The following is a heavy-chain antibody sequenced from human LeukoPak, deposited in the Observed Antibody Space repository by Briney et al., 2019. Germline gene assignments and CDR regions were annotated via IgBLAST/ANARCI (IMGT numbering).Heavy chain of an antibody. CDR3: ARDKEYCSGGSCYFGSSFDF. CDR2: INQDGSEK. J-gene: IGHJ4*02. CDR1: GFTFSNYW. V-gene: IGHV3-7*01. D-gene: IGHD2-15*01. Sequence: GGSLRLSCAASGFTFSNYWMSWVRQAPGKGLEWVANINQDGSEKYSVDSVTGRFTISRDNPKNSLYLQMNNLRGEDTAIYYCARDKEYCSGGSCYFGSSFDFRGQGTLVSVSS.